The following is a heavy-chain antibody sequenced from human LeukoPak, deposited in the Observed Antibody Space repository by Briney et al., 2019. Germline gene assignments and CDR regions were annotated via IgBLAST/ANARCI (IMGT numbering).Heavy chain of an antibody. CDR3: ARPHGYKGYGAFDY. J-gene: IGHJ4*02. Sequence: PGGSLRLSCAASGFTFSSYAMHWVRQAPGKGLEWVAVISYDGSNKYYADSVKGRFTISRDNSKNTLYLQMNSLRAEDTAVYYCARPHGYKGYGAFDYWGQGTLVTVSS. V-gene: IGHV3-30-3*01. CDR2: ISYDGSNK. D-gene: IGHD4-17*01. CDR1: GFTFSSYA.